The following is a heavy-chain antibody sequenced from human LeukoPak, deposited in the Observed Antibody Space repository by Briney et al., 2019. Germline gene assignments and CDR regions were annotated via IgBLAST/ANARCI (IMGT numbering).Heavy chain of an antibody. V-gene: IGHV3-30*04. J-gene: IGHJ6*03. CDR3: ARDRVYSYELNYYYYYMDV. D-gene: IGHD5-18*01. CDR2: KSYHGSNK. CDR1: AFTFSSYA. Sequence: RAGGSLRLSCAASAFTFSSYAMHWVRQAAGKGLEWVTVKSYHGSNKYYADSVKGRFTISRDNSKNTLYLQMNSLRAEDTAVYYCARDRVYSYELNYYYYYMDVWGKGTTVTVSS.